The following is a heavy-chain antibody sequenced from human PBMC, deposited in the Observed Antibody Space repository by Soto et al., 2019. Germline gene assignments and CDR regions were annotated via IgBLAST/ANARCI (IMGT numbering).Heavy chain of an antibody. CDR1: GGSITSGSYL. CDR3: TRHADRGSPPFGFEI. D-gene: IGHD3-10*01. Sequence: QLQLQESGPGLVKPSETLSLTCTVSGGSITSGSYLWGWIRQPPGKALEWMGSMFYNGANYDNPSLDRRLTISDEMSKNQFSLKLNSVTAADTALYYCTRHADRGSPPFGFEIWCQGTMVTVSS. CDR2: MFYNGAN. V-gene: IGHV4-39*01. J-gene: IGHJ3*02.